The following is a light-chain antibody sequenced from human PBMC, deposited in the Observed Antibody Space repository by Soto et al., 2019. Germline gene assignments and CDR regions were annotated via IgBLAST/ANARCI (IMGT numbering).Light chain of an antibody. J-gene: IGLJ1*01. V-gene: IGLV2-8*01. CDR1: SSDVGGYNY. CDR2: EVS. Sequence: QSAQTQPPSASGSPGQSVTISCTGTSSDVGGYNYVSWYQQHPGKAPKLMIYEVSKRPSGVPDRFSGSKSGNTASLTVSGLQAEDEADYYCSSYAGSNNPYVFGTGTKVTVL. CDR3: SSYAGSNNPYV.